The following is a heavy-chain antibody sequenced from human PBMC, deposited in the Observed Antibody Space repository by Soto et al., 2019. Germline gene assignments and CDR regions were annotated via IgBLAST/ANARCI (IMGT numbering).Heavy chain of an antibody. Sequence: SETLSLTCTVSGGSISSGDYYWSWIRQPPGKGLEWIGYIYYSGSTYYNPSLKSRVTISVDTSKNQFSLKLSSVTAADTAVYYCAVTVTLPYGMDVWGQGTTATVSS. J-gene: IGHJ6*02. CDR2: IYYSGST. D-gene: IGHD4-17*01. V-gene: IGHV4-30-4*01. CDR3: AVTVTLPYGMDV. CDR1: GGSISSGDYY.